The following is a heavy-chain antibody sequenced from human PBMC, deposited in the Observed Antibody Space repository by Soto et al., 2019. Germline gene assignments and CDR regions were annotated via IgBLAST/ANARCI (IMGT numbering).Heavy chain of an antibody. CDR1: GFTFDDYG. D-gene: IGHD3-10*01. Sequence: PGGSLRLSCAASGFTFDDYGMSWVRQAPGKGLEWVSVIYSGGSTYYADSVKGRFTISRDNSKNTLYLQMNSLRAEDTAVYYCARDFTYGSGSYLDYYGMDVWGQGT. V-gene: IGHV3-66*01. CDR2: IYSGGST. CDR3: ARDFTYGSGSYLDYYGMDV. J-gene: IGHJ6*02.